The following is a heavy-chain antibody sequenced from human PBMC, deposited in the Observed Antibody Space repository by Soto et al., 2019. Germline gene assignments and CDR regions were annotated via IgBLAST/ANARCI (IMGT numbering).Heavy chain of an antibody. V-gene: IGHV3-49*03. CDR1: GFSLADYT. CDR3: TIDGQYSGYPPPAF. D-gene: IGHD5-12*01. CDR2: IRNKAYGGTT. Sequence: GGSLGLSCTTSGFSLADYTLSWFRQAPGRGLEWLGFIRNKAYGGTTEYAASVKGRFSISRDDPKSIAYLQMNSLKTEDPAVYYCTIDGQYSGYPPPAFWGQGTLVTVSA. J-gene: IGHJ4*02.